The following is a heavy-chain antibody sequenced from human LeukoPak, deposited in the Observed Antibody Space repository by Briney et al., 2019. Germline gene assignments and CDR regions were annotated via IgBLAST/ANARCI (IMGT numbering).Heavy chain of an antibody. CDR1: GFTFSSYA. CDR2: ISGSGGST. CDR3: AKGSGPLQYYFDY. D-gene: IGHD2-15*01. V-gene: IGHV3-23*01. Sequence: GGSLRLSCAASGFTFSSYAMSWVRQAPGKGLEWVSAISGSGGSTYYADSVKGRFTIPRDNSKNTLYLQMNSLRAEGTAVYYCAKGSGPLQYYFDYWGQGTLVTVSS. J-gene: IGHJ4*02.